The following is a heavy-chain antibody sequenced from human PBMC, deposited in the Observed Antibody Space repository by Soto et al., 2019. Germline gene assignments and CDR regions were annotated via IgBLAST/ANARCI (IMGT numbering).Heavy chain of an antibody. V-gene: IGHV3-30-3*01. CDR3: ARVPSYSSGWYSALDY. CDR1: GFPFIIYA. J-gene: IGHJ4*02. CDR2: ISYDGSNK. D-gene: IGHD6-19*01. Sequence: GGSLRRSCAASGFPFIIYAMHWVRQAPGKGLEWVAVISYDGSNKYYADSVKGRFTISRDNSKNTLYLQMNSLRAEDTAVYYCARVPSYSSGWYSALDYWGQGTLVTVSS.